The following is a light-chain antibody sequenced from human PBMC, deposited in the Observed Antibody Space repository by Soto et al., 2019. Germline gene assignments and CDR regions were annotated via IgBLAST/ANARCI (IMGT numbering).Light chain of an antibody. J-gene: IGLJ3*02. V-gene: IGLV2-11*01. CDR3: CSYAGSYIWV. CDR1: SSDVGGYNY. Sequence: QSALTQPRSVSGSPGQSVTISCTGTSSDVGGYNYVSWYQQYPGKAPKLMTYDVSKRPSGIPDRFSGSKSGNTASLTISGLQAEDEADSYCCSYAGSYIWVFGGGTKLTVL. CDR2: DVS.